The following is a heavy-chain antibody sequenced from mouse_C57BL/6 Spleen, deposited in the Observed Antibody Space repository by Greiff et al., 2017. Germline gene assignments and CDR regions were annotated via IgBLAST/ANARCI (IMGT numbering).Heavy chain of an antibody. V-gene: IGHV2-6-1*01. D-gene: IGHD4-1*01. Sequence: QVQLQQSGPGLVAPSQSLSITCTVSGFSLTSYGVHWVRQPPGKGLEWLVVIWSDGSTTYNSALKSRLSISKDNSKSQVFLKMNSLQTDDTAMYYCARHPGLGRGAMDYWGQGTSVTVSS. CDR3: ARHPGLGRGAMDY. CDR2: IWSDGST. CDR1: GFSLTSYG. J-gene: IGHJ4*01.